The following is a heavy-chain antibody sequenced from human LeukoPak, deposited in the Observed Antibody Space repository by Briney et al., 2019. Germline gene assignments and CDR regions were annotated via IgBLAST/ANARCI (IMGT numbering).Heavy chain of an antibody. V-gene: IGHV4-39*07. J-gene: IGHJ4*02. Sequence: PSETLSLTCTVSGVSISSSIYYWGWIRQPPGKGLEWIGSIYYTGSTFYNPSLKSRVTISIDTSKNQFSLKLSSVTAADTAVYYCARGSRYSSSWFYFDYWGQGTLVTVSS. D-gene: IGHD6-13*01. CDR2: IYYTGST. CDR1: GVSISSSIYY. CDR3: ARGSRYSSSWFYFDY.